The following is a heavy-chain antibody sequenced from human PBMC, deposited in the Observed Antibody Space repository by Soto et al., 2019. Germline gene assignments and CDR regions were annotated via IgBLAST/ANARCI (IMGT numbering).Heavy chain of an antibody. CDR1: GGSVSSSNW. CDR3: ARHDGHSGSLIGY. Sequence: PSETLSLTCAVSGGSVSSSNWWNWVRQPPGKGQEWIGEIYHSGSTNYNPSLNCRITISLDTSKNQYSLKLSAVTAADTAVFSCARHDGHSGSLIGYWGQGTLVTVSS. V-gene: IGHV4-4*02. D-gene: IGHD1-26*01. CDR2: IYHSGST. J-gene: IGHJ4*02.